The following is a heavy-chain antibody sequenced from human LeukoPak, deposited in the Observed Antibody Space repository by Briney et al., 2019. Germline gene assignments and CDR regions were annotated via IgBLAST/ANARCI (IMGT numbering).Heavy chain of an antibody. CDR2: INHSGST. J-gene: IGHJ4*02. CDR1: GGSCSGYY. V-gene: IGHV4-34*01. D-gene: IGHD3-10*01. Sequence: TSETLSLTCAVYGGSCSGYYWSWIRQPPGKGLEWIGEINHSGSTNYNPSLKSRVTISVDTSKNQFSLKLSSVTAADTAVYYCARGLRLLYYWGQGTLVTVSS. CDR3: ARGLRLLYY.